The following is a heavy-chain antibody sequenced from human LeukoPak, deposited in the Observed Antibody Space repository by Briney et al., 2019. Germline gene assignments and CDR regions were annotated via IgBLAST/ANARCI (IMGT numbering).Heavy chain of an antibody. J-gene: IGHJ4*02. Sequence: PGGSLRHSCTASGFAFDEHGMSWVRQVPGKGLEWVSGINWSGGSTGYADPLRGRFTISRDNAKNSLYLQMDSLRAEDTALYYCARAPITSPFYFDYWGQGPLVTVSS. CDR1: GFAFDEHG. CDR2: INWSGGST. CDR3: ARAPITSPFYFDY. D-gene: IGHD2-2*01. V-gene: IGHV3-20*04.